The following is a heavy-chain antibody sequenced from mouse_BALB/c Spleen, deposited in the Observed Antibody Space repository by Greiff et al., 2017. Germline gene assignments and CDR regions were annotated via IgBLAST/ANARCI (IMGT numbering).Heavy chain of an antibody. CDR2: ILPGSGST. J-gene: IGHJ3*01. V-gene: IGHV1-9*01. D-gene: IGHD2-1*01. Sequence: QVQLQQSGAELMKPGASVKISCKATGYTFSSYWIEWVKQRPGHGLEWIGEILPGSGSTNYNEKFKGKATFTADTSSNTAYMQLSSLTSEDSAVYYCATYGNYGGFAYWGQGTLVTVSA. CDR3: ATYGNYGGFAY. CDR1: GYTFSSYW.